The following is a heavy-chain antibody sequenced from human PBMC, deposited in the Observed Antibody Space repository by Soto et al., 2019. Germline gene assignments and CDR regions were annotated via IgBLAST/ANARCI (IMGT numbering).Heavy chain of an antibody. V-gene: IGHV4-31*03. D-gene: IGHD6-13*01. Sequence: PSETLSLTCTVSGGSISSGRYYWSWIRQHPGKGLEWIGYIYYSGSTYYNPSLKSRVTISVDTSKNQFSLKLSSVTAADTAVYYCARVGGGIAAAGGNGFDPWGQGTLVTAPQ. J-gene: IGHJ5*02. CDR3: ARVGGGIAAAGGNGFDP. CDR2: IYYSGST. CDR1: GGSISSGRYY.